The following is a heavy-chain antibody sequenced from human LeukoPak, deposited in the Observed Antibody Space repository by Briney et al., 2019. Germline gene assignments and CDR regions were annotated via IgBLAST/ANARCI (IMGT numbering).Heavy chain of an antibody. D-gene: IGHD3-22*01. CDR2: IYSGGKT. CDR1: GFTVSDYY. J-gene: IGHJ4*02. CDR3: ARINYYDGSGFYRDY. V-gene: IGHV3-53*01. Sequence: GGSLRLSCAVSGFTVSDYYMSWVRQAPGKGLEWVSVIYSGGKTYYSDSVKGRFTISRDDSKNTLHLQMNSLRAEDTAVYYCARINYYDGSGFYRDYWGQGTLVTVSS.